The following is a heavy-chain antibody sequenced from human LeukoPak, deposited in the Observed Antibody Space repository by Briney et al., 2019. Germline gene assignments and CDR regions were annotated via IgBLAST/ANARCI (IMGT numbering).Heavy chain of an antibody. D-gene: IGHD6-19*01. V-gene: IGHV3-23*01. CDR1: GFTFSSYA. J-gene: IGHJ4*02. CDR2: ISGSGGST. CDR3: AKVGQSSWLDPNKDY. Sequence: RTGGSLRLSCAASGFTFSSYAMSWVRQAPGKGLEWVSAISGSGGSTYYADSVKGRFTISRDNSKNTLYLQMNSLRAEDTAVYYCAKVGQSSWLDPNKDYWGQGTLVTVSS.